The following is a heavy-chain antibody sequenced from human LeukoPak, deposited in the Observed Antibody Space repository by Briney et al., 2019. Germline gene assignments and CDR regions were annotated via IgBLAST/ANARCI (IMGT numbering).Heavy chain of an antibody. V-gene: IGHV3-74*01. D-gene: IGHD6-19*01. CDR1: GFTFSSYL. J-gene: IGHJ4*02. Sequence: GGSLRLSCIASGFTFSSYLMHWVRQAPGKGLVWVSRINSDGSSTTYADSVRGRFTISRGNARSRLYLQMNSLRAEDTAVYYCTRDLGIAVADVFDYWGQGTLVTVSS. CDR3: TRDLGIAVADVFDY. CDR2: INSDGSST.